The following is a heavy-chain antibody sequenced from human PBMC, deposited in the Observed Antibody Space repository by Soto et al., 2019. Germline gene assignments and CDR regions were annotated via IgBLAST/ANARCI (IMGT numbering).Heavy chain of an antibody. CDR1: GGSISCSY. V-gene: IGHV4-59*01. Sequence: SETLSLTCRVSGGSISCSYWRWIRQSPWKGLEVLGYVYSPGSTNYSPSLRSRVSISVDTSKNEFSLRLSSVTAADTAVYFCAKRVAVPGAHIDYVGRG. D-gene: IGHD6-19*01. CDR2: VYSPGST. CDR3: AKRVAVPGAHIDY. J-gene: IGHJ4*02.